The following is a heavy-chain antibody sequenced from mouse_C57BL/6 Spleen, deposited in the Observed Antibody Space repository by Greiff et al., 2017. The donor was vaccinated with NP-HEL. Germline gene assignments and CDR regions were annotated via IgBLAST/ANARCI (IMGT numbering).Heavy chain of an antibody. J-gene: IGHJ1*03. Sequence: QVTLKESGPGILQPSQTLSLTCSFSGFSLSTFGMGVGWIRQPSGMGLEWLAHIWWDDDKYYNPALKSRLTISKDTSKNQVFLKIANVDTADTATYYSARIYYYGRSHYWYFDVWGTGTTVTVSS. CDR1: GFSLSTFGMG. CDR2: IWWDDDK. CDR3: ARIYYYGRSHYWYFDV. D-gene: IGHD1-1*01. V-gene: IGHV8-8*01.